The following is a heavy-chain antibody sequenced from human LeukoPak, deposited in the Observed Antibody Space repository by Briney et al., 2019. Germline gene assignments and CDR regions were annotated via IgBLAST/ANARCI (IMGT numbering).Heavy chain of an antibody. CDR1: GSSFTSYW. CDR3: ARHGPWFSSSWYLAC. V-gene: IGHV5-51*01. J-gene: IGHJ4*02. CDR2: NYPGDSDT. D-gene: IGHD6-13*01. Sequence: GESLEISVQGSGSSFTSYWIGWVRQLPGKGLGWMGINYPGDSDTTYSPSFQAQVTISADKSITTATLQWSSLKASDRALFSCARHGPWFSSSWYLACWGQGTLVTV.